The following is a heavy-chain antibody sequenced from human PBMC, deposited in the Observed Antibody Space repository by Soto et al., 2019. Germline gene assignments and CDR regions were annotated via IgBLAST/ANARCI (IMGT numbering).Heavy chain of an antibody. CDR2: ISYDGSNK. CDR1: GFTFSSYG. V-gene: IGHV3-30*18. CDR3: AKIAVAGTLDFDY. Sequence: QVQLVESGGGVVQPGRSLRLSCAASGFTFSSYGMHWVRQAPCKGLEWVAVISYDGSNKYYADSVKGRFTISRDNSKNTLYLQMNSLRAEDTAVYYCAKIAVAGTLDFDYWGQGTLVTVSS. D-gene: IGHD6-19*01. J-gene: IGHJ4*02.